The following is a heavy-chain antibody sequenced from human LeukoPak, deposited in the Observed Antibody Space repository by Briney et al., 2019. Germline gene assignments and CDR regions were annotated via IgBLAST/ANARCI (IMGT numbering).Heavy chain of an antibody. V-gene: IGHV1-2*02. D-gene: IGHD3-16*01. CDR1: GYTFTGYY. J-gene: IGHJ4*02. Sequence: ASVKVSCKASGYTFTGYYMHWVRQAPGQGLEWMGWINPNSGGTNYAQKFQGGVTMTRDTSISTAYMELSRLRSDDTAVYYCARDIEGAMDIRDYWGQGTLVTVSS. CDR2: INPNSGGT. CDR3: ARDIEGAMDIRDY.